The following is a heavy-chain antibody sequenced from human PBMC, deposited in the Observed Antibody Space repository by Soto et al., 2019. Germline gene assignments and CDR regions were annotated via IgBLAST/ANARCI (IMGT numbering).Heavy chain of an antibody. CDR1: GFSLSTGGVG. J-gene: IGHJ6*02. CDR2: IYWDDDK. V-gene: IGHV2-5*02. CDR3: AHSRCGGDCLQAYSSHYYYGMDV. Sequence: QITLKESGPSLVKPTQTLTLTCTFSGFSLSTGGVGVGWIRQPPGKALEWLALIYWDDDKRYSPSLRSRLTVTKDNSKNQVVLTMTNMVPVDTATYYCAHSRCGGDCLQAYSSHYYYGMDVWGQGTTVTVSS. D-gene: IGHD2-21*02.